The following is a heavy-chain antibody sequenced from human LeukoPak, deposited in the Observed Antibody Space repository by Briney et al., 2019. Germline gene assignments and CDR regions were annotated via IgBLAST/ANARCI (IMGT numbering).Heavy chain of an antibody. Sequence: GGSLRLSCAASGFTVSSDYMSWVRQAPGKGLEWVSSISSSSSYIYYADSVKGRFTISRDNAKNSLYLQMNSLRAEDTAVYYCARGLIVGATGTFHYWGQGTLVTVSS. CDR2: ISSSSSYI. J-gene: IGHJ4*02. CDR1: GFTVSSDY. D-gene: IGHD1-26*01. V-gene: IGHV3-21*01. CDR3: ARGLIVGATGTFHY.